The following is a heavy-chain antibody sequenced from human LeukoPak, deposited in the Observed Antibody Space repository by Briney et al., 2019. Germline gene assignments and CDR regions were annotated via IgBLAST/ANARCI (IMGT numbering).Heavy chain of an antibody. CDR1: GFTFGSYA. CDR3: AKDLLTVTTGSEFDY. D-gene: IGHD4-17*01. CDR2: ISGSGGST. V-gene: IGHV3-23*01. J-gene: IGHJ4*02. Sequence: PGGSLRLSCAASGFTFGSYAMSWVRQAPGKGLEWVSAISGSGGSTYYADSVKGRFTISRDNSKNTLYLQMNSLRAEDTAVYYCAKDLLTVTTGSEFDYWGQGTLVTVSS.